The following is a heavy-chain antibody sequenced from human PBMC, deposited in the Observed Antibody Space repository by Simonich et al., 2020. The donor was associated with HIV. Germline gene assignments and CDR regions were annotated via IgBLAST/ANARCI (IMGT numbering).Heavy chain of an antibody. CDR1: GYTFTHYG. CDR2: IRPYCGNT. CDR3: ARGNPWFDY. Sequence: QVRLVQSGTEVKKPGASVKVSCTASGYTFTHYGITWVRQAPGQGLEWMGWIRPYCGNTNYSQKLQGRVTMTTDTSTSTAYMELRSLRSDDTAVYYCARGNPWFDYWGQGTLVTVSS. J-gene: IGHJ4*02. V-gene: IGHV1-18*01. D-gene: IGHD1-1*01.